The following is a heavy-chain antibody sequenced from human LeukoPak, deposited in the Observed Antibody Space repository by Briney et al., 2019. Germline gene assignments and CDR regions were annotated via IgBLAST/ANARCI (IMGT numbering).Heavy chain of an antibody. CDR3: ARDVGVTRIDY. Sequence: ASVKVSCKASGGTFSSYTISWVRQAPGQGLEWMGRIIPILGIANYAQKFQGRVTITADKPRSTAYMELSSLRSEDTAVYFCARDVGVTRIDYWGQGTLVTVSS. CDR2: IIPILGIA. V-gene: IGHV1-69*04. CDR1: GGTFSSYT. D-gene: IGHD2-21*02. J-gene: IGHJ4*02.